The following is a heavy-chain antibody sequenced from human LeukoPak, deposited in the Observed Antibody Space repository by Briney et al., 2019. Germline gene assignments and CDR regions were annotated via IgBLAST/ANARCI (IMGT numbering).Heavy chain of an antibody. V-gene: IGHV4-34*01. D-gene: IGHD5-18*01. CDR1: GGSFSGYY. CDR3: ARVPVDTAMRDAFDI. CDR2: INHSGST. Sequence: PSETLSLTCAVYGGSFSGYYWSWIRQPPGKGLEWIGEINHSGSTNYNPSLKSRVTISVDTSKNQFSLKLSSVTAADTAVYYCARVPVDTAMRDAFDIWRQGTMVTVSS. J-gene: IGHJ3*02.